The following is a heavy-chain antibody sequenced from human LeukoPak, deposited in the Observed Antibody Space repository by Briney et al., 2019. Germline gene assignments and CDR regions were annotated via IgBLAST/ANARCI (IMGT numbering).Heavy chain of an antibody. Sequence: ASVKVSCKASGYTFTGYYTHWVRLAPGQGLEWMGWINPNTGDTHYAQKFQGRVTMTRDTSISTAYMELSRLRSDDTAVYYCATVVYWGVRGVRHFQINYFDYWGQGTLVTVSS. D-gene: IGHD3-10*01. CDR1: GYTFTGYY. V-gene: IGHV1-2*02. CDR3: ATVVYWGVRGVRHFQINYFDY. CDR2: INPNTGDT. J-gene: IGHJ4*02.